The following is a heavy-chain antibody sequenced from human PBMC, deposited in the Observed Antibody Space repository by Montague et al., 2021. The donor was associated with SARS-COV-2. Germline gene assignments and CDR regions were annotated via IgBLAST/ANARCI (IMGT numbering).Heavy chain of an antibody. Sequence: RLSWSASGFTFSSYAMSWVRQAPGKGLEWVSVIYSGGSSTYYADSVKGRFTISRENSKNTLYLQMNSLRAEDTAVYYCAKDRSSGGDCTNGVCDTTYYYYGMDVCGQGTTVTVSS. J-gene: IGHJ6*02. CDR1: GFTFSSYA. D-gene: IGHD2-8*01. CDR3: AKDRSSGGDCTNGVCDTTYYYYGMDV. V-gene: IGHV3-23*03. CDR2: IYSGGSST.